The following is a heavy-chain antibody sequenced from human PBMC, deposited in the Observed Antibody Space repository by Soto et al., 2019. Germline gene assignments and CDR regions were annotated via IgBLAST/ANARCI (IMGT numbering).Heavy chain of an antibody. J-gene: IGHJ4*01. Sequence: EVQLVESGGDVVKAGGSLRLSCVGSGFTFSSYNMHWVRQAPGKGLEWVSSISASSTYIHYADSVKGRFTISRDNANNSLYLHMNSLRAADTAVYYLARNVNFYDSGGSLDYWGHGALGTLSS. CDR2: ISASSTYI. D-gene: IGHD3-22*01. CDR3: ARNVNFYDSGGSLDY. CDR1: GFTFSSYN. V-gene: IGHV3-21*01.